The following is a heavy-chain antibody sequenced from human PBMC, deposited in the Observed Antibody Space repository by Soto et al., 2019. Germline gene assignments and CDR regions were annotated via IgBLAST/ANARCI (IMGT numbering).Heavy chain of an antibody. CDR1: GGSVSSGSYY. CDR3: AREEDYSSGCFDY. J-gene: IGHJ4*02. CDR2: IYYSGST. D-gene: IGHD6-19*01. Sequence: SETLSLTCTVSGGSVSSGSYYWSWIRQPPGKGLEWIGYIYYSGSTNYNPSLKSRVTISVDTSKNQFSLKLSSVTAADTAVYYCAREEDYSSGCFDYWGQGTLVTVSS. V-gene: IGHV4-61*01.